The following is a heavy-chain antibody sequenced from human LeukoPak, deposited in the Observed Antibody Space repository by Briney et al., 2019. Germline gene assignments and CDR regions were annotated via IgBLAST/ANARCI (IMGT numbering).Heavy chain of an antibody. CDR1: GGSISSYY. CDR3: ARTRYLHYYYYYMDV. CDR2: IYYSGST. D-gene: IGHD1-1*01. Sequence: SETLSLTCTVSGGSISSYYWSWIRQPPGKGLEWIGDIYYSGSTNYNPSLKSRVTISVDTSKNQFSLKLSSVTAADTAVYYCARTRYLHYYYYYMDVWGKGTTVTVSS. J-gene: IGHJ6*03. V-gene: IGHV4-59*01.